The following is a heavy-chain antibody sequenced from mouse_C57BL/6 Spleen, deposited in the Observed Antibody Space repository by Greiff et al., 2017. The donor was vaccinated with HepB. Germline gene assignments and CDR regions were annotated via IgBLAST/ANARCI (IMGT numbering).Heavy chain of an antibody. CDR3: ARGRLRSMDY. D-gene: IGHD1-1*01. CDR1: GYTFTDYY. CDR2: INPYNGGT. J-gene: IGHJ4*01. Sequence: EVQLQQSGPVLVKPGASVKMSCKASGYTFTDYYMNWVKQSHGKSLEWIGVINPYNGGTSYNQKFKGKAKLTVDKSSSTAYMELNSLTSEDSAVYYCARGRLRSMDYWGQGTSVTVSS. V-gene: IGHV1-19*01.